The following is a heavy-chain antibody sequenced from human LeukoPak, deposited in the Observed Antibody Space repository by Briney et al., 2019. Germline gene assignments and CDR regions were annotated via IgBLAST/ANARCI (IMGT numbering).Heavy chain of an antibody. CDR3: AKAHTAVAGFSYFDY. V-gene: IGHV3-23*01. CDR1: GFTFSTYA. J-gene: IGHJ4*02. D-gene: IGHD6-19*01. Sequence: QPGGSLRLSCAASGFTFSTYAMSRVRQAPGKGLEWVSAISGSGGSTYYADSVKGRFTISRDNSKTTLYLQMNSLRAEDTAVYYCAKAHTAVAGFSYFDYWGQGTLVTVSS. CDR2: ISGSGGST.